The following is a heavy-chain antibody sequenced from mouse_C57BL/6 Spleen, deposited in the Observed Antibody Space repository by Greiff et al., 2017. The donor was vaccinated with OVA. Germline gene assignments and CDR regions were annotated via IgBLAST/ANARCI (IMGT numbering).Heavy chain of an antibody. D-gene: IGHD2-2*01. Sequence: QVQLQQSGAELVKPGASVKISCKASGYAFRSYWMNWVKQRPGKGLEWIGQIYPGDGDTNYNGKCKGKATLTADKSSSTAYMQLSSLTSEDSAVDFCARLGLRRRGLDYWGQGTTLTVSS. J-gene: IGHJ2*01. V-gene: IGHV1-80*01. CDR3: ARLGLRRRGLDY. CDR1: GYAFRSYW. CDR2: IYPGDGDT.